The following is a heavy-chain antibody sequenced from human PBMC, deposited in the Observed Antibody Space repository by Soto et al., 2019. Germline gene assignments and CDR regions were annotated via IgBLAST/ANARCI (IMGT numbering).Heavy chain of an antibody. CDR3: ARRDYYYGMDV. V-gene: IGHV5-51*01. Sequence: GESLKISSKGSGYSVTSYWSGWVRQMPGKGLEWMGIIYPGDSDTRYSPSFQGQVTISADKSISTANLQWSSLKASDTAMYYCARRDYYYGMDVWGQGTTVTVSS. J-gene: IGHJ6*02. CDR1: GYSVTSYW. CDR2: IYPGDSDT.